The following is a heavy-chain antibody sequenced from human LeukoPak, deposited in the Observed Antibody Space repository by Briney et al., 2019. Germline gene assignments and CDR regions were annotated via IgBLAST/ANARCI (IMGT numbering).Heavy chain of an antibody. CDR2: MNPNSGNT. D-gene: IGHD3-3*01. CDR1: GYTFTSYD. J-gene: IGHJ6*03. Sequence: GASVKVSCKASGYTFTSYDINWVRQATGQGLEWMGWMNPNSGNTGYAQKFQGSVTMTRNTSISTAYMELSSLRSEDTAVYYCSRSSSRNFGVVIKSYYYYMDVWGKGTTVTVSS. CDR3: SRSSSRNFGVVIKSYYYYMDV. V-gene: IGHV1-8*01.